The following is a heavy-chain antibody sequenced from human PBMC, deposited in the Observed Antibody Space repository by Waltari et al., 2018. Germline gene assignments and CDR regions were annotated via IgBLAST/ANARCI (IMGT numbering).Heavy chain of an antibody. V-gene: IGHV4-34*01. D-gene: IGHD2-15*01. CDR3: AREEVYCSGGSCYSLYGWFDT. CDR2: INHSGST. Sequence: QEQLQQWGAGLLKPSETLSLTCAVYGGSFSGYYWSWIRQPPGKGLEWIGEINHSGSTNYNPSRKSRVTISVDTSKNQFSLKLSSVTAADTAVYYCAREEVYCSGGSCYSLYGWFDTWGQGTLVIVSS. J-gene: IGHJ5*02. CDR1: GGSFSGYY.